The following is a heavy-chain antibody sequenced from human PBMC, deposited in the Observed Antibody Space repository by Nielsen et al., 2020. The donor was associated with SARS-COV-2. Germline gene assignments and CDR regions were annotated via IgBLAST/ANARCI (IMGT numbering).Heavy chain of an antibody. V-gene: IGHV7-4-1*02. Sequence: ASVTVSCQASGYSFNMYTLNWVRQAPGQGIEWMGWNNTETGEPTYAQGFSGRFVFSVEPSVTTAYLQISSLEADDTAVYYCSRKTCGSTSCPFGYWGQGTLVTVSS. CDR3: SRKTCGSTSCPFGY. J-gene: IGHJ4*02. CDR2: NNTETGEP. D-gene: IGHD2-2*01. CDR1: GYSFNMYT.